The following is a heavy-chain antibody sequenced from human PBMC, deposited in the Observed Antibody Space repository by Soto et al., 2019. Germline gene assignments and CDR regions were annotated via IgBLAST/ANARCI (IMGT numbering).Heavy chain of an antibody. Sequence: SVKVSCKASGGTFSSYAISWVRQAPGQGLEWMGGIIPIFGTANYAQKFQGRVTITADESTSTAYMELSSLRSEDTAVYYCARAETYYYDSSDYSQRYWGQGTLVTVSS. J-gene: IGHJ4*02. D-gene: IGHD3-22*01. CDR3: ARAETYYYDSSDYSQRY. CDR2: IIPIFGTA. V-gene: IGHV1-69*13. CDR1: GGTFSSYA.